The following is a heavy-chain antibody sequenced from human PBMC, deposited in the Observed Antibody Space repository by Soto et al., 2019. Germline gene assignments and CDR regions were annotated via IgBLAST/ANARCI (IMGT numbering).Heavy chain of an antibody. J-gene: IGHJ4*01. CDR1: GGSISSGGYC. CDR3: ATVRISRYAPADY. V-gene: IGHV4-31*03. CDR2: INYSGTT. D-gene: IGHD2-2*01. Sequence: SETLSLTCTVSGGSISSGGYCWSWIRQHPGKSPEWSGNINYSGTTYYNPSLKSRVTISVNTSKSQFSLNQNSVTAADTAVYYCATVRISRYAPADYWGQGTLVTVPS.